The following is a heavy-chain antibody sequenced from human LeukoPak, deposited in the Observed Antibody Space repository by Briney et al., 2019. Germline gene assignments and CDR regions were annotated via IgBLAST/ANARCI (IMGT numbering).Heavy chain of an antibody. D-gene: IGHD2-15*01. J-gene: IGHJ5*02. V-gene: IGHV1-18*01. CDR1: GYTFTSYG. CDR2: ISAYNGNT. Sequence: ASVKVCCKASGYTFTSYGISWVRQAPGQGLEWMGWISAYNGNTNYAQKLQGRVTMTTDTSTSTAYMELRSLRSDDTAVYYCARACGRSGLIVVVVAAIDRFDPWGQGTLVAVSS. CDR3: ARACGRSGLIVVVVAAIDRFDP.